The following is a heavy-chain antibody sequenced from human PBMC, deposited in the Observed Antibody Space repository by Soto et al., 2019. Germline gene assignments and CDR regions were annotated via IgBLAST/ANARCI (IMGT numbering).Heavy chain of an antibody. J-gene: IGHJ2*01. D-gene: IGHD4-17*01. Sequence: QVQLVESGGGVVQPGRSLRLSCAASGFTFSRYTMHWVRQAPGKGLEWVAVTSYDGSTKYYADSVMGRFTISRDNNNNTLFLQVNSLRAEDTAVYYCAKDGGFDYGFWYFDLWGRGTLVTVSS. CDR1: GFTFSRYT. CDR2: TSYDGSTK. V-gene: IGHV3-30-3*01. CDR3: AKDGGFDYGFWYFDL.